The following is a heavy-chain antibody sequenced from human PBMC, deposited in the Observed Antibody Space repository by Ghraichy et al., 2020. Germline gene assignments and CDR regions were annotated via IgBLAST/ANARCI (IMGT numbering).Heavy chain of an antibody. V-gene: IGHV4-34*01. CDR3: ARVPRLRLGEFSA. J-gene: IGHJ4*02. Sequence: SQTISLTCAVYGGSFSGYYWSWIRQPPGKGLEWIGEINHSGSTNYNPSLKSRVTISVDTSKNQFSLKLSSVTAADTAVYYCARVPRLRLGEFSAWGQGTLVTVSS. D-gene: IGHD3-16*01. CDR2: INHSGST. CDR1: GGSFSGYY.